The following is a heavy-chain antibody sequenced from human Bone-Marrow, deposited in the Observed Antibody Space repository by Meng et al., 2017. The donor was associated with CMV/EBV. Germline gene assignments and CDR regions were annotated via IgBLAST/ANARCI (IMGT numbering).Heavy chain of an antibody. CDR3: ARGQVQCSTINCHDYRFSGMDV. J-gene: IGHJ6*02. CDR2: MNPNRGNT. Sequence: ASVKVSCKASGYTFSNYDIIWVRQASGQGLEWVGWMNPNRGNTAYAQKFQGRVTMTRDTSTSIAYMELSSLRSGDTAVYYCARGQVQCSTINCHDYRFSGMDVWGQGTTVTVS. D-gene: IGHD2/OR15-2a*01. V-gene: IGHV1-8*01. CDR1: GYTFSNYD.